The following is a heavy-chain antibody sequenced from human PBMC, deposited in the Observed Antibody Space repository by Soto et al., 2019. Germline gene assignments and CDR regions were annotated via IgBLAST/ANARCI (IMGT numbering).Heavy chain of an antibody. Sequence: QVQLVQSGAELKKPGSSVKVSCKASGGTFRKHALSWVRQAPGQGLEWLGGIIPMFGTPNYAQKFQGRVTITADESTTTAYLELSSLRSADTAVYFCARTLRDRNFYHGLDVWGQGTTVTVSS. CDR3: ARTLRDRNFYHGLDV. CDR1: GGTFRKHA. CDR2: IIPMFGTP. V-gene: IGHV1-69*01. D-gene: IGHD3-22*01. J-gene: IGHJ6*02.